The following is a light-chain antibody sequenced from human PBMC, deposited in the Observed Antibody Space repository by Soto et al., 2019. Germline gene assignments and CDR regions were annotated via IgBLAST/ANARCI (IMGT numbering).Light chain of an antibody. CDR2: DVS. CDR3: SSYTTSNTPLYV. J-gene: IGLJ1*01. CDR1: SSDTAGYTY. V-gene: IGLV2-14*01. Sequence: HSVLTQPASVSGSPGQSITISCTGTSSDTAGYTYVSWYQQHPGKAPKLMNYDVSNRPSGVSNRFSGSQSGNTASLTISGLQAEDEANYYCSSYTTSNTPLYVFGTGTRSPS.